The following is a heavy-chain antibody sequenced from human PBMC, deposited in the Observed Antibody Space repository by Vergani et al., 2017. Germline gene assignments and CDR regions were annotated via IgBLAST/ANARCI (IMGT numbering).Heavy chain of an antibody. V-gene: IGHV2-5*02. J-gene: IGHJ4*02. Sequence: QITLKESGPTLVKPTQTLTLTCTFSGFSLSTSGVGVGWIRQPPGKALEWLALIYWDDDKRYSPSLKSRLTITKDTSKNQVVITMTNMDLVDTATYYCALHDYGDYGGGPDYWGQGTLVTVSS. CDR3: ALHDYGDYGGGPDY. D-gene: IGHD4-17*01. CDR2: IYWDDDK. CDR1: GFSLSTSGVG.